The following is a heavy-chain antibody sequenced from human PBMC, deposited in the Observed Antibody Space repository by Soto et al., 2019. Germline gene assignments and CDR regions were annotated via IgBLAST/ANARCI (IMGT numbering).Heavy chain of an antibody. D-gene: IGHD3-10*01. J-gene: IGHJ4*02. CDR1: GFTFSSYG. Sequence: GGSLRLSCAASGFTFSSYGMHWVRQAPGKGLEWVAVIWYDGSNKYYADSVKGRFTISRDNSKNTLYLQVNSLRADDTAVYYCARNGSGNYYHFDYWGQGTLVTVSS. V-gene: IGHV3-30*19. CDR3: ARNGSGNYYHFDY. CDR2: IWYDGSNK.